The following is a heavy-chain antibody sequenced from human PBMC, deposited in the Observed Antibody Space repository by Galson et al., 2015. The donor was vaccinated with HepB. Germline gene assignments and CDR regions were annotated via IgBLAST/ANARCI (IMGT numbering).Heavy chain of an antibody. Sequence: SVKVSCKASGYRFSEYGITWVRQAPGEGLEWMGWISGYNGDTKYAHKIRGRVTMTTDSSTNTAYMELRSLRIDDTAVYYCARDHGAATPNWFDPWGQGTLVTVSS. J-gene: IGHJ5*02. CDR1: GYRFSEYG. D-gene: IGHD6-25*01. CDR2: ISGYNGDT. V-gene: IGHV1-18*04. CDR3: ARDHGAATPNWFDP.